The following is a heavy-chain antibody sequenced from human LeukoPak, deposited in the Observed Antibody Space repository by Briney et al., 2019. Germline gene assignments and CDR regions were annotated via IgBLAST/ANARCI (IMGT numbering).Heavy chain of an antibody. J-gene: IGHJ6*03. V-gene: IGHV3-49*04. D-gene: IGHD3-3*01. CDR3: TRFTLHYEVWSTSSDDYYMDV. CDR2: IRSQNYGGTT. Sequence: GGSLRLSYAASGFTFGDEAMSWVRQAPGKGLEWVGFIRSQNYGGTTEYAASVKGRFTILRDDSESIAYLQMNSLRTEDTAVYFCTRFTLHYEVWSTSSDDYYMDVWGKGTTVTVSS. CDR1: GFTFGDEA.